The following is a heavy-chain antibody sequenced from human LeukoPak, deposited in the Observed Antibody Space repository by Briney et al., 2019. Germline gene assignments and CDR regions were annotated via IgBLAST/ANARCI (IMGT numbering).Heavy chain of an antibody. CDR1: GFTFSGHS. V-gene: IGHV3-48*04. J-gene: IGHJ4*02. D-gene: IGHD5-24*01. CDR2: ISSSRTTI. CDR3: VRGRDGYNRSQFDY. Sequence: PGGSLRLSCAASGFTFSGHSMNWVRQAPGKGLEWVSYISSSRTTIYYADSVKGRFTISRDNANNSLYLQMNSLRAEDTGVYYCVRGRDGYNRSQFDYWGQGTLVTVSS.